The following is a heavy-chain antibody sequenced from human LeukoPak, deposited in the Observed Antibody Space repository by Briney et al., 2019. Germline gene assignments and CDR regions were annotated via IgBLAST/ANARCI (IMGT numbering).Heavy chain of an antibody. Sequence: GGSLRLSCAAPGFTFSDYYMSWIRQAPGKGLEWVSYISSSGSTIYYADSVKGRFTISRDNAKNSLYLQMNSLRAEDTAVYYCARDFVGVSIAADYWGQGTLVTVSS. CDR1: GFTFSDYY. CDR2: ISSSGSTI. J-gene: IGHJ4*02. V-gene: IGHV3-11*01. CDR3: ARDFVGVSIAADY. D-gene: IGHD6-6*01.